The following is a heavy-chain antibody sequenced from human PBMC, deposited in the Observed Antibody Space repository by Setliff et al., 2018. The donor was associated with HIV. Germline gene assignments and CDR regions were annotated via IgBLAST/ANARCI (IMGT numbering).Heavy chain of an antibody. V-gene: IGHV4-4*07. J-gene: IGHJ4*02. CDR3: ARARGPPLPVLDF. CDR2: VHISGSV. Sequence: PSETLSLTCTVSGGSISSDYWSWIRQPAGGGLEWIGRVHISGSVNYNPSLRSRVSISIDTSKNQCSLKLTSVTAADTAVYFCARARGPPLPVLDFWGPGTLVTVSS. CDR1: GGSISSDY. D-gene: IGHD3-10*01.